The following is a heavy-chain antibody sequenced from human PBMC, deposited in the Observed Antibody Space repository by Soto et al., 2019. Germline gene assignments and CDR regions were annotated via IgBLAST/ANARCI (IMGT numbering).Heavy chain of an antibody. CDR1: GFTFSSYS. CDR2: ITASGGTT. Sequence: GLSLRLSCAASGFTFSSYSMSWVLQAPGKGLEWVAHITASGGTTYYADSVKGLFTMSRDTSRNTLYLQMNSLRAEDTAVYYCAKDSLAYYYDSSGYYMDDYWRQGTLVTVSS. CDR3: AKDSLAYYYDSSGYYMDDY. J-gene: IGHJ4*02. V-gene: IGHV3-23*01. D-gene: IGHD3-22*01.